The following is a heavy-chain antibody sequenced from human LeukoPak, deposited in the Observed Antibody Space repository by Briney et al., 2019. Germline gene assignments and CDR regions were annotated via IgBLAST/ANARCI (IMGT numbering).Heavy chain of an antibody. Sequence: ASVKVSCKASGYTFTSYDINWVRQATGQGLEWMGWMNPNSGNTGYAQKFQGRVTMTRNTSISTAYMELCSLRSEDTAVYYCARGAPPRDIQYFDWLLYKVTANYYYYYMDVWGKGTTVTISS. V-gene: IGHV1-8*01. CDR3: ARGAPPRDIQYFDWLLYKVTANYYYYYMDV. D-gene: IGHD3-9*01. J-gene: IGHJ6*03. CDR2: MNPNSGNT. CDR1: GYTFTSYD.